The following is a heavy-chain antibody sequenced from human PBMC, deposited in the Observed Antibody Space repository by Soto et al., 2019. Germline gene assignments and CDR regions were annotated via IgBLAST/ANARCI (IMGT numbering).Heavy chain of an antibody. D-gene: IGHD3-3*01. CDR3: ARVIMIFGVANLGSYFDY. CDR1: GYTFSNFG. J-gene: IGHJ4*02. CDR2: ISPSNGQT. Sequence: QVQLVQSGTEVKKPGASVKVSCKASGYTFSNFGLSWVRQAPGQGLEWMGWISPSNGQTIYAQNFHGRVTMTTDTPTAKAHMELRSLISDDTAVYYCARVIMIFGVANLGSYFDYWGQGTRVTVSA. V-gene: IGHV1-18*01.